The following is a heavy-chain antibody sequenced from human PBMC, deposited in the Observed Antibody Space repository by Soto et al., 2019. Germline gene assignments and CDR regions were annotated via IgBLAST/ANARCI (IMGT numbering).Heavy chain of an antibody. CDR3: ARDNGQTDYGDYGYFDY. CDR2: IWYDGSNK. V-gene: IGHV3-33*01. Sequence: GGSPRLCCAASGFTVCSYGMHGVRQDPGKGLEWVAVIWYDGSNKYYADSVKGRFTISRDNSKNTLYLQMNSLRAEDTAVYYCARDNGQTDYGDYGYFDYWGQGTLVTVSS. D-gene: IGHD4-17*01. CDR1: GFTVCSYG. J-gene: IGHJ4*02.